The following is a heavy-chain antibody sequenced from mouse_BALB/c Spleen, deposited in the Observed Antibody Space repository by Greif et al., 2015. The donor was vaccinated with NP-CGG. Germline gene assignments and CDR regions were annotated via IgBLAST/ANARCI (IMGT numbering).Heavy chain of an antibody. V-gene: IGHV1-7*01. CDR2: INPSTGYT. J-gene: IGHJ4*01. CDR1: GYTFTSYW. D-gene: IGHD2-12*01. CDR3: ARGGYDNGMDY. Sequence: QVQLQQPGAELAKPGASVKMSCKASGYTFTSYWMHWVKQRPGQGLEWIGYINPSTGYTEYNQKFKDKATLTADKSTSTAYMQLSSLTSEDSAVYYCARGGYDNGMDYWGQGTSVTVSS.